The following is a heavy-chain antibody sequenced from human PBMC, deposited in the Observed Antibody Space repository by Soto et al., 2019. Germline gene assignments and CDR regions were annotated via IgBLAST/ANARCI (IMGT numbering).Heavy chain of an antibody. CDR3: ARGGSGDYYDSSGYFYVY. J-gene: IGHJ4*02. Sequence: GASVKVSGKASGGTFSTYAISWVLQAPGQGREWMGAIIPIFGTANYAQKFQGRVTITADESTSTAYMELSSLRSEDTAVYYCARGGSGDYYDSSGYFYVYWGQGTLGTVSS. D-gene: IGHD3-22*01. CDR2: IIPIFGTA. CDR1: GGTFSTYA. V-gene: IGHV1-69*13.